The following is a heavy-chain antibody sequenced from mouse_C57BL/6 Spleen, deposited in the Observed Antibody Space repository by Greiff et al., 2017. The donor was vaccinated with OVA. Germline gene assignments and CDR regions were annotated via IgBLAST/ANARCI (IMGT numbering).Heavy chain of an antibody. CDR3: ARGTGGAMDY. Sequence: VQLQQSGPELVKPGASVKISCKASGYAFSSFWMNWVKQRPGKGLEWIGRIYPGDGDTNYNGKFKGKATLTADKSSSTAYMQLSSLTSEDSAVYFCARGTGGAMDYWGQGTSVTVSS. CDR1: GYAFSSFW. CDR2: IYPGDGDT. J-gene: IGHJ4*01. V-gene: IGHV1-82*01.